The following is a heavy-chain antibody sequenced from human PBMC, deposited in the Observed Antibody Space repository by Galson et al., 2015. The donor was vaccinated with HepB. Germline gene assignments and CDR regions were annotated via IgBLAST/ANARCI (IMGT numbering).Heavy chain of an antibody. V-gene: IGHV3-66*01. CDR3: AGAVYDYVWGSYRNWGYFDY. J-gene: IGHJ4*02. D-gene: IGHD3-16*02. CDR2: IYSGGST. Sequence: SLRLSCAASGFTVSSNYMSWVRQAPGKGLEWVSVIYSGGSTYYADSVKGRFTISRDNSKNTLYLQMNSLRAEDTAVYYCAGAVYDYVWGSYRNWGYFDYWGQGTLVTVSS. CDR1: GFTVSSNY.